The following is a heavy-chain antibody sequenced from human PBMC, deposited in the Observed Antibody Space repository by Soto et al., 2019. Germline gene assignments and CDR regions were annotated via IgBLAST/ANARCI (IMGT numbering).Heavy chain of an antibody. CDR2: IYYSGST. CDR3: ARSPGEYDNWFGP. J-gene: IGHJ5*02. Sequence: SETLSLTCTVSGGSISSGGYYWSWIRQHPGKGLEWIGYIYYSGSTYYNPSLKSRVTISVDTSKNQFSLKLSSVTAADTAVYYCARSPGEYDNWFGPWGQVTLVAVSS. CDR1: GGSISSGGYY. D-gene: IGHD3-16*01. V-gene: IGHV4-31*03.